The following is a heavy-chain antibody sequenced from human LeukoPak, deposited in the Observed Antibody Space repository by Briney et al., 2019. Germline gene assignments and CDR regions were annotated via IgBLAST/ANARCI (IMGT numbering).Heavy chain of an antibody. CDR3: ARDGGKGYEIDY. Sequence: PGGSLRLSCVVSGFPFSHNPMNWVRQAPGKGLEWVSYISTAITTTYYAESVKGRFTISRDNAKNSLYLQMNSLRVEDTAVYYCARDGGKGYEIDYWGQGTLVTVSS. V-gene: IGHV3-48*01. J-gene: IGHJ4*02. CDR2: ISTAITTT. D-gene: IGHD2-2*01. CDR1: GFPFSHNP.